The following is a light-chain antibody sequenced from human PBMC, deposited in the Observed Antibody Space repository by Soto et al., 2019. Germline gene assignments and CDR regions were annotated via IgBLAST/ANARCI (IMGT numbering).Light chain of an antibody. CDR1: QYIGSN. CDR3: QPYNNWPLT. V-gene: IGKV3-15*01. CDR2: GAS. Sequence: EIVMTQSPATLSVSPGERATLSCRASQYIGSNLAWYQQKPGQAPRLLIYGASTRATGIPARFSGSGSGTEFTLTISSLQSEDFAVYYCQPYNNWPLTFGGGTRLEIK. J-gene: IGKJ5*01.